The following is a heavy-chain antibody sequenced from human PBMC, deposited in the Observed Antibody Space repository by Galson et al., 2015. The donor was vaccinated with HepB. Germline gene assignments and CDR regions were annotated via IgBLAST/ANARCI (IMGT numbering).Heavy chain of an antibody. CDR2: ISAYNGNT. CDR3: AGEQRLWFGELTQIDY. D-gene: IGHD3-10*01. CDR1: GYTFTSYG. Sequence: SVKVSCKASGYTFTSYGISWVRQAPGQGLEWMGWISAYNGNTNYAQKLQGRVTMTTDTSTSTAYMELRSLRSDDTAVYYCAGEQRLWFGELTQIDYWGQGTLVTVSS. V-gene: IGHV1-18*01. J-gene: IGHJ4*02.